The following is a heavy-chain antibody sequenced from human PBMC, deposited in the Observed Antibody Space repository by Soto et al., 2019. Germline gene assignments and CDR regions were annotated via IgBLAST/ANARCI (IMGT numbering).Heavy chain of an antibody. J-gene: IGHJ6*02. CDR3: ARRTVTTDYYYYYGMDV. Sequence: EVQLLESGGGLVQPGGSLRLSCAASGFTFSSYARSWVRQAPGKGLEWVSAISGSGGSTYYADSVKGRFTISRDNSKNTLYLQMNSLRAEYTAVYYCARRTVTTDYYYYYGMDVWGQGTTVTVSS. V-gene: IGHV3-23*01. D-gene: IGHD4-17*01. CDR2: ISGSGGST. CDR1: GFTFSSYA.